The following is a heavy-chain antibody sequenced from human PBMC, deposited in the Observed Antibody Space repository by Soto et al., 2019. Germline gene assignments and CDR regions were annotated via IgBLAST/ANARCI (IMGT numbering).Heavy chain of an antibody. Sequence: SETLSLTCTVSGGSISSGGYYWSWIRQPPGKGLEWIGYIYYSGNTNYNPSLKSRVTISVDASKNQFSLKLSSVTAADTAVYYCARDRSTSNYWGDAFDIWGRGTMVTVSS. J-gene: IGHJ3*02. CDR1: GGSISSGGYY. CDR2: IYYSGNT. V-gene: IGHV4-61*08. D-gene: IGHD4-4*01. CDR3: ARDRSTSNYWGDAFDI.